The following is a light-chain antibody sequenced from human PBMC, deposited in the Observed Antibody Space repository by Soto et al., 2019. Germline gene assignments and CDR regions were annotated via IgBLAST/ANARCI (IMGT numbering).Light chain of an antibody. Sequence: QSVLTQPPSASGTPGQGVTISCSGSTSNIGGNYVYWYQQLPGMAPKLLIYRNNQRPSGVPDRFSGSKSGTSASLAISGLRSDDEADYFCATWDDSLNGFYVFGTGTKATVL. CDR2: RNN. J-gene: IGLJ1*01. CDR1: TSNIGGNY. CDR3: ATWDDSLNGFYV. V-gene: IGLV1-47*01.